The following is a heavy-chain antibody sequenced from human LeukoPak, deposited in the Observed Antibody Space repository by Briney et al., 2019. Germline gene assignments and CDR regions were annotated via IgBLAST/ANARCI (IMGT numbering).Heavy chain of an antibody. CDR2: IRYDGSSE. D-gene: IGHD2-15*01. Sequence: GGSLRLSCAASGFTFSTYGTHWVRRAPGKGLEWVAVIRYDGSSEYYADSVKGRFIISRDNSKNTLYLQMNSLRAEDTAVYYCARYCSGGSCYMGLIWGQGTLVTVSS. CDR1: GFTFSTYG. J-gene: IGHJ4*02. CDR3: ARYCSGGSCYMGLI. V-gene: IGHV3-33*01.